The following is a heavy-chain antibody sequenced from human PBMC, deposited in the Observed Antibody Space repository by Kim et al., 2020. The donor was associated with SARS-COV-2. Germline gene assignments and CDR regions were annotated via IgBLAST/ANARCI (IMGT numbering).Heavy chain of an antibody. D-gene: IGHD3-10*01. J-gene: IGHJ4*02. Sequence: GGSLRLSCAASGFNLSASAMNWVRQAPGKGLEWVSTISGNLGSVHYADSVKGRSTISRDYATNTLHLQMNSLRAEDTALYYCAKEGLGDFLYLESGGRGTPVTVSS. CDR3: AKEGLGDFLYLES. CDR2: ISGNLGSV. CDR1: GFNLSASA. V-gene: IGHV3-23*01.